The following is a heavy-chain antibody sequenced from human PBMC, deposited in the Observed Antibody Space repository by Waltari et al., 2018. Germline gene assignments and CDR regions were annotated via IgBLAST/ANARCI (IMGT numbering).Heavy chain of an antibody. V-gene: IGHV3-33*01. J-gene: IGHJ4*02. D-gene: IGHD6-6*01. CDR3: ATGEQLVSFDY. CDR1: GFTFSSYG. Sequence: QVQLVESGGGVVQPGRSLRLSCAASGFTFSSYGLLWVRQAPGKGLEWVAVIWYDGSNKYYADSVKGRFTISRDNSKNTLYLQMNSLRAEDTAVYYCATGEQLVSFDYWGQGTLVTVSS. CDR2: IWYDGSNK.